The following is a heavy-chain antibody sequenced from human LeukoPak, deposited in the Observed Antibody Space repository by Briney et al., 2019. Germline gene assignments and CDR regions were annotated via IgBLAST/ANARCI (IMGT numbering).Heavy chain of an antibody. CDR2: INPSGGST. CDR3: AREYSSSDVDY. V-gene: IGHV1-46*01. Sequence: ASVKVSCKASGYTFTSYYMHWVRQAPGQGLEWMGIINPSGGSTSYAQKFQGRVTMTRDTPTSTVYMELSSLGSEDTAVYYCAREYSSSDVDYWGQGTLVTVSS. CDR1: GYTFTSYY. J-gene: IGHJ4*02. D-gene: IGHD6-13*01.